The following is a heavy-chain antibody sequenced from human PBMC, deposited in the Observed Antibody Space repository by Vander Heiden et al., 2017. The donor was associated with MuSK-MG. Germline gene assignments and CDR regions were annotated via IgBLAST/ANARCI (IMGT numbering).Heavy chain of an antibody. V-gene: IGHV3-9*01. J-gene: IGHJ4*02. D-gene: IGHD3-16*01. CDR2: ISGNSGRI. Sequence: EVQLVESGGGLVQPGGSLRLSCAASGFTFDDYAMHWVRQSPGKGLEWVSGISGNSGRIGYADSVRGRFTISRDNAKDSLYLQMSSLRAEDTAFYYCAKGGIGSYWGQGTLVTVSS. CDR1: GFTFDDYA. CDR3: AKGGIGSY.